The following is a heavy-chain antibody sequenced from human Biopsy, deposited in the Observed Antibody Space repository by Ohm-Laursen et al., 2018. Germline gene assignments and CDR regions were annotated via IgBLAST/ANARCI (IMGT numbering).Heavy chain of an antibody. CDR1: GGSLSSGSYF. Sequence: SETLPLTCTVSGGSLSSGSYFWTWIRQHPEKGLEWIGYIHNRGNTYNNPSLKSRVMISIDVSKDQFSLKLSSVTATDTAVYYCARDWSSGRYLEYWGQGTLVTVSS. CDR3: ARDWSSGRYLEY. CDR2: IHNRGNT. V-gene: IGHV4-31*03. D-gene: IGHD3-10*01. J-gene: IGHJ4*02.